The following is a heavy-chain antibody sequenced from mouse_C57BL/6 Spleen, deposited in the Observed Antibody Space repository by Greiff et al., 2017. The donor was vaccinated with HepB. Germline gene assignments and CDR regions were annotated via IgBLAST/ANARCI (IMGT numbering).Heavy chain of an antibody. V-gene: IGHV5-4*01. J-gene: IGHJ2*01. D-gene: IGHD1-1*01. CDR1: GFTFSSYA. CDR2: ICDGGSYT. CDR3: ARDYYGSEDYFDY. Sequence: EVHLVESGGGLVKPGGSLKLSCAASGFTFSSYAMSWVRQTPEKRLEWVATICDGGSYTYYPDNVKGRFTISRDNANNNLYLQMSHLKSEDTAMYYCARDYYGSEDYFDYWGQGTTLTVSS.